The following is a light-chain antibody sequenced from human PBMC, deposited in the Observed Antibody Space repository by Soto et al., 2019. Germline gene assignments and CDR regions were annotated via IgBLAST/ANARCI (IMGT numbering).Light chain of an antibody. CDR3: QHRAVWPVT. CDR1: QSVGTY. Sequence: IVLTQSPATLSLSPGERTTLSCRASQSVGTYLAWYQQKPGQAPRLFIYDASKRATDIPARFSGSGSGTDFTLTISGLEPEDFAVYYCQHRAVWPVTFGQGTRLEIK. J-gene: IGKJ5*01. V-gene: IGKV3-11*01. CDR2: DAS.